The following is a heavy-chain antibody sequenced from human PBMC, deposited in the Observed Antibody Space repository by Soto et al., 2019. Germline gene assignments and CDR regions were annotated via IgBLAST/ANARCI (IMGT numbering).Heavy chain of an antibody. D-gene: IGHD3-10*01. CDR2: TIPVFNTA. CDR1: GGTLSDNG. J-gene: IGHJ3*02. CDR3: ASGVYGSGNYYTVPSAFDI. V-gene: IGHV1-69*06. Sequence: QVQLEQSGAEVKKPGSSVKVSCKASGGTLSDNGVAWLRQAPGQGLEWMGGTIPVFNTAKYAQKFQGRVTVAADKFTNKACRELSSLRSEDSAVYVGASGVYGSGNYYTVPSAFDIVGEWT.